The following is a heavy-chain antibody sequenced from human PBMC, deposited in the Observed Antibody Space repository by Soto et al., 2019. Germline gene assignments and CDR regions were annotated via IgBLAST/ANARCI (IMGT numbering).Heavy chain of an antibody. V-gene: IGHV4-39*01. CDR3: ARLGGYCSTTTCYSYYAMDV. J-gene: IGHJ6*02. D-gene: IGHD2-2*01. CDR1: GGSLSSGPYS. Sequence: SETLSLTCTVSGGSLSSGPYSWGWIRQPPEKGLEWIGTFSYSGSTYYNPSLESRVTISVDTSKNQFSLKVSSVTAADTAMYYCARLGGYCSTTTCYSYYAMDVWGQGTTVTVSS. CDR2: FSYSGST.